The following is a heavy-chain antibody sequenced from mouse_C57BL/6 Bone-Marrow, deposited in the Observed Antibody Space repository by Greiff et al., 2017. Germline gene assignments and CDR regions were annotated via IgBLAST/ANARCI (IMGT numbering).Heavy chain of an antibody. CDR3: AGDWYFDV. J-gene: IGHJ1*03. V-gene: IGHV1-52*01. Sequence: QVQLQQSGAELVRPGSSVKLSCKASGYTFTSYWMHWVKQRPIQGLEWIGNIDPSDSETHSNQKFKDKATLTVDKSSSTAYMQLSSLTSEESAVYYCAGDWYFDVGGTGTTVTVSS. CDR1: GYTFTSYW. CDR2: IDPSDSET.